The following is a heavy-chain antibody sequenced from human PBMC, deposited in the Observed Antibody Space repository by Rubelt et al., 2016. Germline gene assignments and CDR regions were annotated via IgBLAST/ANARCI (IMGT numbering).Heavy chain of an antibody. D-gene: IGHD5-12*01. CDR2: ISSSSSTI. Sequence: GKGLEWVSYISSSSSTIYYADSVKGRFTISRDNAKNSLYLQMNSLRAEDTAVYYCARVREDIVATERVYYYYGMDVWGQGTTVIVSS. V-gene: IGHV3-48*04. J-gene: IGHJ6*02. CDR3: ARVREDIVATERVYYYYGMDV.